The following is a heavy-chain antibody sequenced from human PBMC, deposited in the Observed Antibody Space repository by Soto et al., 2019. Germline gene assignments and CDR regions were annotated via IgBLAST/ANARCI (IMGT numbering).Heavy chain of an antibody. CDR3: VKGEFYYDSSAYYPFDS. D-gene: IGHD3-22*01. V-gene: IGHV3-64D*06. Sequence: GSLRLSCSASGFTFSSYAMHWVRQAPGKGLEYVSSISINGGSTHYADSVKGRFTISRDNSRNTQYLQMSSLRADDTAVYYCVKGEFYYDSSAYYPFDSWGQGTLVTVS. CDR2: ISINGGST. J-gene: IGHJ4*02. CDR1: GFTFSSYA.